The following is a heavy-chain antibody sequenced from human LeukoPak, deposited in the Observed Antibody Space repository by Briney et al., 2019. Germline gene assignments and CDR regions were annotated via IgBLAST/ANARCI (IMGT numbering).Heavy chain of an antibody. Sequence: ASVKVSCKASGYTFTAYYMHWMRQAPGQGLEWMGWIHPASGGTNYAQKFQGRVTMTRDTSISTAYMELSRLRSDDTAVYYWARPVRSYMVPGIYIGGFDPWGQGTLVTVSS. CDR3: ARPVRSYMVPGIYIGGFDP. V-gene: IGHV1-2*02. CDR1: GYTFTAYY. CDR2: IHPASGGT. J-gene: IGHJ5*02. D-gene: IGHD3-10*01.